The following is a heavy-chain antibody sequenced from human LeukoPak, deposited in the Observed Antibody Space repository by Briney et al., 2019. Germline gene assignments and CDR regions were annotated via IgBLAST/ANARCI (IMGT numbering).Heavy chain of an antibody. D-gene: IGHD3-22*01. CDR2: FNSDGSST. V-gene: IGHV3-74*01. CDR1: GFTFSSYW. CDR3: ASNPDEYYYDSSGYYES. Sequence: GGSLRLSCAASGFTFSSYWMHWVRQAPGKGLVWVSRFNSDGSSTSYADSVKGRFTISRDNAKNTLYLQMNSLRAEDTAVYYCASNPDEYYYDSSGYYESWGQGTLVTVSS. J-gene: IGHJ5*02.